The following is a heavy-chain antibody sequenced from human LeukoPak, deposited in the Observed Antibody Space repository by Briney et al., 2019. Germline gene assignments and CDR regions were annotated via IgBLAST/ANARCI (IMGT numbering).Heavy chain of an antibody. CDR2: ISGSGGST. Sequence: GGSLRLSCAASGFTFSSYAMSWVRQAPGKGLEWVSTISGSGGSTYYADSVRGRFTISRDNSKNTLYLQMNSLRAGDTALYYCAKESLRGHSYGFDNWGQGTLVTVSS. V-gene: IGHV3-23*01. D-gene: IGHD5-18*01. CDR1: GFTFSSYA. CDR3: AKESLRGHSYGFDN. J-gene: IGHJ4*02.